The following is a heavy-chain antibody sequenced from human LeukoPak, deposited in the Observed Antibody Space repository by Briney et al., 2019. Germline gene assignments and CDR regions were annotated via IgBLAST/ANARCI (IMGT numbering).Heavy chain of an antibody. CDR3: ARDVRALYSYMDV. CDR1: AGSISTYY. Sequence: SETLSLTCTVSAGSISTYYWNWIRQPPGKGLEWIGYIYYSGRTNYNPSLMSRVTISLDTSKKQVSLKLRSVTAADTAVYYCARDVRALYSYMDVWGKGTTVTVSS. J-gene: IGHJ6*03. CDR2: IYYSGRT. V-gene: IGHV4-59*01. D-gene: IGHD6-6*01.